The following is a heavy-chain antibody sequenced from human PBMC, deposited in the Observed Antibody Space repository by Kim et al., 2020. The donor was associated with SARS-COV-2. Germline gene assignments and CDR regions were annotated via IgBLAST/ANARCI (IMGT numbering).Heavy chain of an antibody. CDR3: ARAALYDSGSYFDQ. CDR1: GYTFTSYA. D-gene: IGHD3-10*01. V-gene: IGHV1-3*01. CDR2: ISGGNANT. J-gene: IGHJ5*02. Sequence: ASVKVSCKASGYTFTSYAIHWVRQAPGQGLEWMGWISGGNANTKYSQKLQGRVTITRDTSASTAYMELSSLRSEDTAVYYCARAALYDSGSYFDQWGQGTLVTVSS.